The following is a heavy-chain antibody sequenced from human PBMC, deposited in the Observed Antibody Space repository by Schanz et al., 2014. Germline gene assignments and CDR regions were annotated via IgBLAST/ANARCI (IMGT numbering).Heavy chain of an antibody. D-gene: IGHD3-10*01. CDR1: GFSFSTYW. CDR2: IGVDGTTT. J-gene: IGHJ3*02. V-gene: IGHV3-23*01. Sequence: DVQLLESGGGLVQPGGSLRLSCAASGFSFSTYWMSWVRQAPGKGPEWVSVIGVDGTTTYYADSVKGRFTISRDNSKNTRYLQMNSLRAEDTAVYFCAKGRFGELSAFDIWGQGTMVTVSS. CDR3: AKGRFGELSAFDI.